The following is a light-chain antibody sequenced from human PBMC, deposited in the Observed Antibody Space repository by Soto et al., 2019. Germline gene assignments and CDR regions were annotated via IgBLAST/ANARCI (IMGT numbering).Light chain of an antibody. J-gene: IGKJ1*01. CDR2: AAS. Sequence: DIQMTQSPSSLSASVGDRVTITCRATQDISNYLAWYQQKPGKVPNLLIYAASTLPSGVPSRFSGSGSGTDFTLTISRLQPEDVATYYCQKYNSAPPWTFGQGTKVEI. CDR1: QDISNY. V-gene: IGKV1-27*01. CDR3: QKYNSAPPWT.